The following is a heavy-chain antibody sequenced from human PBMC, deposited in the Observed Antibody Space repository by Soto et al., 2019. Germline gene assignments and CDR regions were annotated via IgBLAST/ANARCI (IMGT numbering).Heavy chain of an antibody. D-gene: IGHD5-12*01. CDR1: GYSFTSYW. J-gene: IGHJ4*02. V-gene: IGHV5-51*01. CDR3: ARPGIVATIGY. Sequence: GESLKISCQGPGYSFTSYWIAWVRQMPGKGLEWMGIIYPGDSNTRYSPSFQGQVTISVDKSIRTAYLQWSSLKASDTAMYYCARPGIVATIGYWGQGTXVNVSS. CDR2: IYPGDSNT.